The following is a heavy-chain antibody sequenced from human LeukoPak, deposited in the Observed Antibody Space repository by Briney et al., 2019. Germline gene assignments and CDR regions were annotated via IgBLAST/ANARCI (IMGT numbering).Heavy chain of an antibody. CDR1: GFTVSSNY. Sequence: GGSLRLSCAASGFTVSSNYMSWVRQAPGKGLEWVLVIFSAGSTYYADSVKGRFTISRDSSKNTLYLQMNSLRADDTAVYYCARGGGRGFLGYWGQGTLVTVSS. J-gene: IGHJ4*02. V-gene: IGHV3-53*01. D-gene: IGHD3-16*01. CDR2: IFSAGST. CDR3: ARGGGRGFLGY.